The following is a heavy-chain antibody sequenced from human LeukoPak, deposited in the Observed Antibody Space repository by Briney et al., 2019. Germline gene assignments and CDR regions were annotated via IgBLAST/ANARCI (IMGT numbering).Heavy chain of an antibody. D-gene: IGHD6-6*01. J-gene: IGHJ4*02. Sequence: SETLSLTCAVSGGSISSSNWWSWVRQPPGKGLEWIGEIYHSGSTNYNPSLKSRVTISVDKSKNQFSLKLSSVTAADTAVYYCASLPGAARPRYFDYWGQGTLVTVSS. CDR1: GGSISSSNW. CDR3: ASLPGAARPRYFDY. CDR2: IYHSGST. V-gene: IGHV4-4*02.